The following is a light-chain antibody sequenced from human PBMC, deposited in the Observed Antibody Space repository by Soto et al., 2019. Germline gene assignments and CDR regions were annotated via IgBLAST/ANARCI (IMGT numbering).Light chain of an antibody. Sequence: QSVLTQPRSVSGSPGQPVTISCTGSGGDVGGYNLVSWYQQHPGKAPKLMIYDVGERPSGVPDRFSGSKSGNTASLTISGLQAEDEADYYCCSYAGRYTWVFGGGTKVTVL. CDR3: CSYAGRYTWV. CDR1: GGDVGGYNL. V-gene: IGLV2-11*01. J-gene: IGLJ3*02. CDR2: DVG.